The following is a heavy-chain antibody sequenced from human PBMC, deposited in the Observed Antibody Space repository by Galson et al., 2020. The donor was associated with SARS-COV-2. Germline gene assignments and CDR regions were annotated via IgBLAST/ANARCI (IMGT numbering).Heavy chain of an antibody. Sequence: GESLNISCAASGFTFSSYGMHWVRQAPGKGLEWVAVISYDGSNKYYADSVKGRFTISRDNSKNTLYLQMNSLRAEDTAVYYCASGYCSGGSCYSQDWYFDL. CDR3: ASGYCSGGSCYSQDWYFDL. J-gene: IGHJ2*01. CDR1: GFTFSSYG. V-gene: IGHV3-30*03. CDR2: ISYDGSNK. D-gene: IGHD2-15*01.